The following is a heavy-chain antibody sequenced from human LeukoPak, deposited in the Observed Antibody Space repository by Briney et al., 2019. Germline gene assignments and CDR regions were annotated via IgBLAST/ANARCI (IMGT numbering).Heavy chain of an antibody. V-gene: IGHV3-9*01. Sequence: PGGSLRLSCAASGFTFDDYAMHWVRQAPGKGLEWVSGISWNSGSIGYADSVKGRFTISRDNAKNSLYLQMNSLRAEDTAVYYCARESGNFYYYYGMDVWGQGTTVTVSS. CDR3: ARESGNFYYYYGMDV. D-gene: IGHD4-23*01. CDR2: ISWNSGSI. CDR1: GFTFDDYA. J-gene: IGHJ6*02.